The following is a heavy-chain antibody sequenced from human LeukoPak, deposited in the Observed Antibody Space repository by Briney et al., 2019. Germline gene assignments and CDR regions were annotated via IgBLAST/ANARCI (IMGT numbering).Heavy chain of an antibody. CDR1: GYSFTSYW. V-gene: IGHV5-51*01. J-gene: IGHJ5*02. CDR3: AIPKSRYGSDLYWFDP. CDR2: IYPGDSDT. Sequence: VESLKISCKGSGYSFTSYWIGWVRQMPGKGLEWLGIIYPGDSDTRYSPSFQGQVTISADKSISTAYLQWSSLKASDTAMYYCAIPKSRYGSDLYWFDPWGQGTLVTVSS. D-gene: IGHD3-10*01.